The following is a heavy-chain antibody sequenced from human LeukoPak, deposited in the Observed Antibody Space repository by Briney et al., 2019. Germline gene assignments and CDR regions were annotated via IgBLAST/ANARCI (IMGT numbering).Heavy chain of an antibody. CDR2: IRSKLYGWTT. V-gene: IGHV3-49*04. Sequence: GGSLRLSCTASGFIFGDYAMSWVRQAPGKGLEWVGFIRSKLYGWTTQYAASVKGRFTISRDDSKSIAYLQMNSLKTEDTAVYYCTRLFSESSSWALDYWGQGSLVTVSS. J-gene: IGHJ4*02. CDR3: TRLFSESSSWALDY. CDR1: GFIFGDYA. D-gene: IGHD6-13*01.